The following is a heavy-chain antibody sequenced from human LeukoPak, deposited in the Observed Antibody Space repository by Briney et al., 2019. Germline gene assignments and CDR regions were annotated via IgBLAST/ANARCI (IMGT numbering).Heavy chain of an antibody. CDR1: GGSISSYY. V-gene: IGHV4-59*01. D-gene: IGHD4-11*01. CDR2: IYYSGST. J-gene: IGHJ6*02. CDR3: ARGTTVTIYGMDV. Sequence: SETLSLTCTVSGGSISSYYWSWLRQPPGKGLEWIGYIYYSGSTNYNPSLKSRVTISVDTSKNQFSLKLSSVTAADTAVYYCARGTTVTIYGMDVWGQGTTVTVSS.